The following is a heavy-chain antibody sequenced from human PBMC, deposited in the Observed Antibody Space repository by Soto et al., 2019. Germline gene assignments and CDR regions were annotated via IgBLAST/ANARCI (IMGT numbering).Heavy chain of an antibody. J-gene: IGHJ5*02. CDR3: AKAPLWFGELLDVVWFDP. Sequence: PGGALRLSYAAPWFTLCSYAQSLGRPAPGEGVEWVSAISGSGGSTYYADSVKGRFTISRDNSKNTLYLQMNSLRAEDTAVYYCAKAPLWFGELLDVVWFDPWGQGTLVTVSS. D-gene: IGHD3-10*01. CDR2: ISGSGGST. V-gene: IGHV3-23*01. CDR1: WFTLCSYA.